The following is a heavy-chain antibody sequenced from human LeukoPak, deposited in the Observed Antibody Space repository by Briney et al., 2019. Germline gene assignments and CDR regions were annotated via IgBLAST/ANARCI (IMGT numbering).Heavy chain of an antibody. D-gene: IGHD7-27*01. Sequence: GGSLRLSCAASGFTFSSSWMFWVRQAPGKGLEWVSHISGSGTTTYYADSVKGRFTISRDNSKNTLYLQMNSLRAEDTAVYYCAKYTGRRAFDMWGQGTMVTVSS. CDR2: ISGSGTTT. V-gene: IGHV3-23*01. CDR1: GFTFSSSW. CDR3: AKYTGRRAFDM. J-gene: IGHJ3*02.